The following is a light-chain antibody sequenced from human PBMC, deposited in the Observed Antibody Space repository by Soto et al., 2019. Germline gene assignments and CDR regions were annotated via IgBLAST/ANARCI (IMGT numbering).Light chain of an antibody. CDR2: LEGSGSY. V-gene: IGLV4-60*01. CDR1: SGHSSYI. Sequence: QPVLTQSSSASASLGSSVKLTCTLSSGHSSYIIAWHQQQPGKAPRYLMKLEGSGSYNKGSGVHDRFSGSTSGADRYLTISNLQLEDEADYYCETWDSNSRVFGGGTKLTVL. CDR3: ETWDSNSRV. J-gene: IGLJ3*02.